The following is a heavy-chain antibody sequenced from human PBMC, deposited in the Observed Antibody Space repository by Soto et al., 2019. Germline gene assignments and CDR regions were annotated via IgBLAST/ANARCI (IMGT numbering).Heavy chain of an antibody. J-gene: IGHJ4*02. CDR3: LTESLDY. Sequence: LRLSCAASGFAFSNAWLTWVRQPPGKGLEWVGRIKSKSDGGTTDYAAPVKGRFTISRDDSENTLYLQMDSLKVEDTAVYYCLTESLDYWGQGTLVTVSS. CDR2: IKSKSDGGTT. CDR1: GFAFSNAW. D-gene: IGHD3-10*01. V-gene: IGHV3-15*01.